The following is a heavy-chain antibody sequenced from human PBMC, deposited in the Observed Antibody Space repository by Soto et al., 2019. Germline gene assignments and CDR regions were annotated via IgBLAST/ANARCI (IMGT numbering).Heavy chain of an antibody. CDR2: ISYDESNK. D-gene: IGHD3-22*01. CDR1: GFTFSSYG. V-gene: IGHV3-30*18. CDR3: TKGVVVITSYFQH. J-gene: IGHJ1*01. Sequence: QVQLVESGGGVVQPGRSLRLSCAASGFTFSSYGMHWVRQAPGKGLEWVAVISYDESNKYYADSVKGRFTISRDNSKNTLYLQMNSLRAEDTVVYYCTKGVVVITSYFQHWGQGTLVTVSS.